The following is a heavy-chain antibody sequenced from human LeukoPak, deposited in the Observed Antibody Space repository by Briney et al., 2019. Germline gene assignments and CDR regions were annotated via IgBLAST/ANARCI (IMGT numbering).Heavy chain of an antibody. V-gene: IGHV3-20*04. D-gene: IGHD3-10*01. CDR1: GFTFDDYG. J-gene: IGHJ6*03. CDR3: AREPGVFTINYYYYYMDV. CDR2: INWNGGST. Sequence: LSGGSLRLSCAASGFTFDDYGMSWVRQAPGKGLEWVSGINWNGGSTGYVDSVKGRFTISRDNAKNSLYLQMNSLRAEDTALYYCAREPGVFTINYYYYYMDVWGKGTTVTVSS.